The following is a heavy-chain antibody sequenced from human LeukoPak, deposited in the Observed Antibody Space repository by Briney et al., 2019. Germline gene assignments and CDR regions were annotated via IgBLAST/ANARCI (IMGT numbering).Heavy chain of an antibody. CDR3: AKPVTGYCSD. CDR2: IRYDETNK. Sequence: PGGSLRLSCAASGFTFSSYGMHWVRQAPGKGLEWVAFIRYDETNKYYADSVKGRFTISRDNSKNTLYLQMNSLRAEDTAVYYCAKPVTGYCSDWGQGTLVTVSS. CDR1: GFTFSSYG. J-gene: IGHJ4*01. D-gene: IGHD3-9*01. V-gene: IGHV3-30*02.